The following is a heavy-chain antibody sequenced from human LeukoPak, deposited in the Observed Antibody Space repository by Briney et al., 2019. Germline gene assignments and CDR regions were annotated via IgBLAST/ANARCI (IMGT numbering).Heavy chain of an antibody. J-gene: IGHJ5*02. Sequence: GGSLRLSCVASGLNIGSNYMSWVRQAPGKGLEWVSVLYSAGSTFYGNSVKGRFTISRDESKNTLYLQMNSLRVEDTAVYYCARDDGWQQFSSWGQGTLVTVSS. D-gene: IGHD5-24*01. V-gene: IGHV3-53*01. CDR2: LYSAGST. CDR3: ARDDGWQQFSS. CDR1: GLNIGSNY.